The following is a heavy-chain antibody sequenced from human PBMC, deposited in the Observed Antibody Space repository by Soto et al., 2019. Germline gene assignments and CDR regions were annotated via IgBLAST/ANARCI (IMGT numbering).Heavy chain of an antibody. D-gene: IGHD6-6*01. Sequence: EVQLVESGGGLVQSGGSLRLSCAASGFTVSSNYMSWVRQAPGKGLEWVSVIYSGGSTYYADSVKGRFTISRDNSKNKLFLQMNSMRAEDTAVYYCARVPPGYSSSPPYYYYYMDVWGKGTTVTVSS. V-gene: IGHV3-66*01. CDR3: ARVPPGYSSSPPYYYYYMDV. J-gene: IGHJ6*03. CDR1: GFTVSSNY. CDR2: IYSGGST.